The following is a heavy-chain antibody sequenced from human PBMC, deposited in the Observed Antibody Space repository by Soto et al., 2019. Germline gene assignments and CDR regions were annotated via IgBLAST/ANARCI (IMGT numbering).Heavy chain of an antibody. D-gene: IGHD3-22*01. Sequence: ASVKVSCKASGYTFTSYGISWVRQAPGQGLEWMGWISAYNGNTNYAQKLQGRVTMTTDTSTSTAYMELRSLRSDDTAVYYCARPSYYYDSSGAPFQHWGQGTLVTSPQ. V-gene: IGHV1-18*01. CDR1: GYTFTSYG. CDR2: ISAYNGNT. J-gene: IGHJ1*01. CDR3: ARPSYYYDSSGAPFQH.